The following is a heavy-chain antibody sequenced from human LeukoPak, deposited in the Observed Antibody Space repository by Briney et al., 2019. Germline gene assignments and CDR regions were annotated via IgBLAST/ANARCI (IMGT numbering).Heavy chain of an antibody. CDR3: ARDVGEYCSSVSCYASDY. V-gene: IGHV1-2*02. Sequence: APVKVSCKASGYTFTSYDINWVRQATGQGLEWMGWINPSSGGTNYAQKFQGRVTMTRDTSISTAYMELSRLRSDDTAIYYCARDVGEYCSSVSCYASDYWGQGTLVTVSS. CDR1: GYTFTSYD. D-gene: IGHD2-2*01. CDR2: INPSSGGT. J-gene: IGHJ4*02.